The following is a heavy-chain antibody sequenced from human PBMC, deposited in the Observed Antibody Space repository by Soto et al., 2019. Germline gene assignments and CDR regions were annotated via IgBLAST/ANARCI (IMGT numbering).Heavy chain of an antibody. CDR1: GGSFSGYY. V-gene: IGHV4-34*01. J-gene: IGHJ4*02. CDR3: ASTGYSSGWWTLIDY. CDR2: INHSGST. Sequence: LSLTCAVYGGSFSGYYWSWIRQPPGKGLEWIGEINHSGSTNYNPSLKSRVTISVDTSKNQFSLKLSSVTAADTAVYYCASTGYSSGWWTLIDYWGQGTLVTVSS. D-gene: IGHD6-19*01.